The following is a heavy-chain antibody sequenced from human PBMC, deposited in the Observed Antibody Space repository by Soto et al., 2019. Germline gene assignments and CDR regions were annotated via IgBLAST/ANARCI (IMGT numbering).Heavy chain of an antibody. Sequence: GGSLRLSCVASGFTFSMNSMNWVRQAPGKGLEWVSSISSSSSFIYYADSLKGRFTVSRDNAKNSLYLVINNLRAEDTAVYYCAKDSYDGSSYSMDYWGTGTLVTVSS. CDR1: GFTFSMNS. D-gene: IGHD3-22*01. V-gene: IGHV3-21*01. CDR3: AKDSYDGSSYSMDY. CDR2: ISSSSSFI. J-gene: IGHJ4*02.